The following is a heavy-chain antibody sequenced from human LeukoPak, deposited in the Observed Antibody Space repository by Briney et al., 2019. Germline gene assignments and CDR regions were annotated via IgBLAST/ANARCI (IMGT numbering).Heavy chain of an antibody. Sequence: GASVKVSCKASGYTFTSYYMHWVRQAPGQGLEWMGWINPNSGGTNYAQKFQGRVTMTRDTSISTAYMELSRLRSDDTAVYYCAREVDSEAYYYMDVWGKGTTVTVSS. J-gene: IGHJ6*03. CDR2: INPNSGGT. V-gene: IGHV1-2*02. CDR1: GYTFTSYY. D-gene: IGHD2-15*01. CDR3: AREVDSEAYYYMDV.